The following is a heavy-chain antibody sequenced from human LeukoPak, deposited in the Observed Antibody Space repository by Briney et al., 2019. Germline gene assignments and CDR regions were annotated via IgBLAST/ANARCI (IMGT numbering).Heavy chain of an antibody. CDR3: AKDLGAYSSSPSDY. V-gene: IGHV3-23*01. Sequence: GGPLRLSCAASGFTFSSYAMSWVRQAPGKGLEWVSAISGSGGSTYYADSVKGRFTISRDNSKNTLYLQMNSLRAEDTAVYYCAKDLGAYSSSPSDYWGQGTLVTVSS. CDR2: ISGSGGST. CDR1: GFTFSSYA. D-gene: IGHD6-6*01. J-gene: IGHJ4*02.